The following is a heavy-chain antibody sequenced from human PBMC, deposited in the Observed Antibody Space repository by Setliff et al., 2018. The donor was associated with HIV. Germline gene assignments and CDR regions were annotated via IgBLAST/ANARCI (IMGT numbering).Heavy chain of an antibody. Sequence: VVSLRLSCAASGFTFSNYAMSWVRQAPGEGLEWVSAILSTGARTFYADSVKGRFTISRDNSKNTVYLQMNSLRAEDTAEYYCAKELAASGLGYFDSWGRGILVTVSS. D-gene: IGHD3-22*01. CDR1: GFTFSNYA. CDR2: ILSTGART. CDR3: AKELAASGLGYFDS. V-gene: IGHV3-23*01. J-gene: IGHJ4*02.